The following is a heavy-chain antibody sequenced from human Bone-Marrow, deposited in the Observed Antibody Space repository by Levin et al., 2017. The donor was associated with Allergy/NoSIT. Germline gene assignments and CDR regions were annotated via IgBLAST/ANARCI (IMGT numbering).Heavy chain of an antibody. D-gene: IGHD6-19*01. CDR2: ISDTGGST. Sequence: GGSLRLSCAASGFTFSSYAMSWVRQAPGKGLEWVSTISDTGGSTYYADSVKGRFTVSRDNSKNTLYLQMNSLRAEDTAVYYCAKRPYTSSGWFDYWGQGTQVTVSS. J-gene: IGHJ4*02. CDR1: GFTFSSYA. V-gene: IGHV3-23*01. CDR3: AKRPYTSSGWFDY.